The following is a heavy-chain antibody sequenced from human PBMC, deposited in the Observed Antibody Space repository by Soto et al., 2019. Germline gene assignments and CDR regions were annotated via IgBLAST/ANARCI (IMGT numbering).Heavy chain of an antibody. CDR2: IYSDGRT. CDR1: GFSVSSNY. J-gene: IGHJ3*02. CDR3: ARLYCSSPSCYSVGAFEI. D-gene: IGHD2-2*01. V-gene: IGHV3-53*01. Sequence: GGSLRLSCAASGFSVSSNYMTWVRQAPGKGLEWVSIIYSDGRTNYADSVKGRFTISRDNSKNTVYLQMTSLSADDTAVYYCARLYCSSPSCYSVGAFEIRGQGTMVTVSS.